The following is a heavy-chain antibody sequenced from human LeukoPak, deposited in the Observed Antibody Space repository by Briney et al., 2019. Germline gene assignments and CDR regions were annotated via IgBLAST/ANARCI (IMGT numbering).Heavy chain of an antibody. V-gene: IGHV4-39*01. Sequence: SETLSLTCTVSGGSISSSSHYWGWIRQPPGKGLEWIGSIYYSGSTSYNPSLKSRVTISVDTSKNEFSLSLSSVAAADTAVYCCARNASIAAAGNGGRYFDYWGQGTLVTVSS. CDR3: ARNASIAAAGNGGRYFDY. CDR2: IYYSGST. J-gene: IGHJ4*02. D-gene: IGHD6-13*01. CDR1: GGSISSSSHY.